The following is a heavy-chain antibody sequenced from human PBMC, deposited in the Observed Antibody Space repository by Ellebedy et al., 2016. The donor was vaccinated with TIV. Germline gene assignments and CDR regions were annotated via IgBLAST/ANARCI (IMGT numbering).Heavy chain of an antibody. Sequence: MPSETLSLTCAVYGGSFSGYYWSWVRQPPGTGLEWIGDINHSGSTTYNPSLKSPVTISGDTSKNQFSLKMHSVTAADTAVYYCARFYGRGGSGRNAQPSLDYWGQGTLVTVSS. CDR1: GGSFSGYY. J-gene: IGHJ4*02. CDR2: INHSGST. CDR3: ARFYGRGGSGRNAQPSLDY. V-gene: IGHV4-34*01. D-gene: IGHD1-26*01.